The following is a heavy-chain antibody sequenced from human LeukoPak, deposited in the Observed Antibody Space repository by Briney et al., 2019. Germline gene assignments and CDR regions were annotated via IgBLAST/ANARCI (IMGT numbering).Heavy chain of an antibody. CDR3: AKDRGGNCSSTSCYKGVYYFDY. V-gene: IGHV3-30*02. D-gene: IGHD2-2*02. CDR1: GFTFSSYG. J-gene: IGHJ4*02. Sequence: PGGSLRLSCAASGFTFSSYGMHWVRQAPGKGLGWVAFIRYDGSNKYYADSVKGRFTISRDNSKNTLYLQMNSLRAEDTAVYYCAKDRGGNCSSTSCYKGVYYFDYWGQGTLVTVSS. CDR2: IRYDGSNK.